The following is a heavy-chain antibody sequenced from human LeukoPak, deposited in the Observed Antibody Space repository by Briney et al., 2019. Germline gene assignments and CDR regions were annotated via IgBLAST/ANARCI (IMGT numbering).Heavy chain of an antibody. CDR2: INGHSDAI. CDR1: GFTFGTYS. CDR3: ARDLPSGYSIDY. V-gene: IGHV3-48*01. Sequence: PGGSLRLSCAASGFTFGTYSMNWVRQAPGKGLEWVSYINGHSDAIYYADSAKGRFTISRDNAKNSLYLQMNSLRAEDTAVYYCARDLPSGYSIDYWGQGTLVTVSS. J-gene: IGHJ4*02. D-gene: IGHD2-15*01.